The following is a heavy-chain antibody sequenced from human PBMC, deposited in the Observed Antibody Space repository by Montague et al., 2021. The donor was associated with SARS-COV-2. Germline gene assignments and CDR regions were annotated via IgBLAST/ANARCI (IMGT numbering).Heavy chain of an antibody. CDR1: GDSVCSNSAT. D-gene: IGHD1-1*01. CDR2: TYYRSKWYN. J-gene: IGHJ6*02. V-gene: IGHV6-1*01. CDR3: TSGREGNYNVMDV. Sequence: CAISGDSVCSNSATRNWVRQSPSRGLEWLGRTYYRSKWYNDYAVXVRGRVTINPDTSKNQFSLQLNSVTPEDTAIYYCTSGREGNYNVMDVWGQGTTVTVSS.